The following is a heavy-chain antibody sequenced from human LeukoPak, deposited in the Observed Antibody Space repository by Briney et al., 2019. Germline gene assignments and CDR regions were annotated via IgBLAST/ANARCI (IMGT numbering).Heavy chain of an antibody. Sequence: PSETLSLTCAVYGGPFSGYYWSWIRQPPGKGLEWIGEINHSGSTNYNPSLKSRVTISVDTSKNQFSLKLSSVTAADTAVYYCARVPYYDSSGYPDYWGQGTLVTVSS. CDR1: GGPFSGYY. V-gene: IGHV4-34*01. CDR2: INHSGST. CDR3: ARVPYYDSSGYPDY. D-gene: IGHD3-22*01. J-gene: IGHJ4*02.